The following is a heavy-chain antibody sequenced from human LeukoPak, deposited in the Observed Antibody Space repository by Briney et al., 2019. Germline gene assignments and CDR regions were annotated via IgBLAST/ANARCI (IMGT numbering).Heavy chain of an antibody. CDR1: GFSFSLYG. V-gene: IGHV3-30*02. D-gene: IGHD6-19*01. CDR2: IWAAGNDD. Sequence: PGGSLRLSCGASGFSFSLYGMHWVRQAPGKGLEWVAFIWAAGNDDFYADSVKGRFTISRDNSKNTLYLQMNSLRAEDTAVYYCAKGCRGWYLVDYWGQGTLVTVSS. CDR3: AKGCRGWYLVDY. J-gene: IGHJ4*02.